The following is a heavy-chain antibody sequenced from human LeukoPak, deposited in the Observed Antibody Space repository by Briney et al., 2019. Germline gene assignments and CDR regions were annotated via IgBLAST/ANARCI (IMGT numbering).Heavy chain of an antibody. CDR3: ARPHSSGWYTTSDY. V-gene: IGHV4-39*01. CDR2: IYYSGST. D-gene: IGHD6-19*01. J-gene: IGHJ4*02. CDR1: GGSISSSSYY. Sequence: PSETLSLTCTVSGGSISSSSYYWGWIRQPPGKGLEWIGSIYYSGSTYYNPSLKSRVTISVDTSKNQFSLKLSSVIAADTAVYYCARPHSSGWYTTSDYWGQGTLVTVSS.